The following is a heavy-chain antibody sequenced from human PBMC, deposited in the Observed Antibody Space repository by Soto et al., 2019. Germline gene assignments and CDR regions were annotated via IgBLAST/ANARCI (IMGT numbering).Heavy chain of an antibody. CDR3: ARGRYGDY. CDR2: ISAHNGNT. V-gene: IGHV1-18*01. Sequence: QVNLVQSGAEVKKPGASVKVSCKGSGYTFTSYGITWVRQAPGQGLEWMGWISAHNGNTDYAQKLQGKVNVTRDTSTSTAYMELRSRRSDDTAVYYCARGRYGDYWGQGALVTVSS. CDR1: GYTFTSYG. D-gene: IGHD1-1*01. J-gene: IGHJ4*02.